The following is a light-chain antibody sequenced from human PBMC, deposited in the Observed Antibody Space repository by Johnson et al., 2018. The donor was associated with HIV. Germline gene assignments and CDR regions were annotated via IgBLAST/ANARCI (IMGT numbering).Light chain of an antibody. CDR1: SSNIGNNY. V-gene: IGLV1-51*02. J-gene: IGLJ1*01. CDR3: GTWDSSLSAGGV. Sequence: QSVLTQPPSVSAAPGQKVTISFSGSSSNIGNNYVSWYQQLPGTAPKLLIHENNKRPSGIPDRFSGSKSGTSATLGITGLQTGDEDAYYCGTWDSSLSAGGVFGTGTKVTVL. CDR2: ENN.